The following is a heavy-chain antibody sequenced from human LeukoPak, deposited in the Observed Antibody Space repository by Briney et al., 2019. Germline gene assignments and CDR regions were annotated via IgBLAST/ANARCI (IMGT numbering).Heavy chain of an antibody. J-gene: IGHJ6*03. Sequence: ASVKVSCKASGYTFTSYYMHWVRQAPGQGLEWMGIINPSGGSTSYAQKFQGRVTMTRDTSTSTVYMELSSLRSEDTAVYYCARDKPRPGGRTQDYYYYYYMDVWGKGTTVTVSS. CDR1: GYTFTSYY. CDR2: INPSGGST. V-gene: IGHV1-46*01. CDR3: ARDKPRPGGRTQDYYYYYYMDV.